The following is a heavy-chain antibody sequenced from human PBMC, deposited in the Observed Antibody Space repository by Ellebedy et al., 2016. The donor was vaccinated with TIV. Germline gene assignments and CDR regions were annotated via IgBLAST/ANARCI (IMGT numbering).Heavy chain of an antibody. J-gene: IGHJ5*02. D-gene: IGHD4-17*01. CDR3: ARRGSYGDYAVQINSWFDT. Sequence: GGSLRLSCVASGFSFRSYWMSWVRQAPGKGLEWVANIYQDGSTQYYVDSVKGRFTISRDNAKNSLFLQMNSLRAEDTAVYYCARRGSYGDYAVQINSWFDTWGRGTLVAVSS. CDR1: GFSFRSYW. V-gene: IGHV3-7*01. CDR2: IYQDGSTQ.